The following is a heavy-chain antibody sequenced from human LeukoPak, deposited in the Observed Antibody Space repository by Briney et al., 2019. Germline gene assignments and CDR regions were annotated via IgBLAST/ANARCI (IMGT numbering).Heavy chain of an antibody. D-gene: IGHD5-18*01. V-gene: IGHV3-30*04. CDR3: ANARGNNYGYPDN. J-gene: IGHJ4*02. Sequence: HPGRSLRLSCAASGFVFRNYAMHWVRQAPGKGLEWVAVISDDGSNKYYADSAKGRFTISRDNAKSTLYLHMNSMRPEDTAVYYCANARGNNYGYPDNWGQGTLVTVSS. CDR2: ISDDGSNK. CDR1: GFVFRNYA.